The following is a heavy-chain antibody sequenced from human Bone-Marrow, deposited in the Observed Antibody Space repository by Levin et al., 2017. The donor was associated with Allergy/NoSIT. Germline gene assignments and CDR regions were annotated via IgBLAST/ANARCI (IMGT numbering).Heavy chain of an antibody. V-gene: IGHV3-30*18. CDR1: EFTFNRYG. J-gene: IGHJ4*02. CDR3: AKQQLLYTYFDA. Sequence: GGSLRLSCAASEFTFNRYGMHWVRQAPGKGLEWVATISYDGTNKYYAESVKGRFTVSRDNSVNTLYLQMNSLRDEDTAVYYCAKQQLLYTYFDAWGQGSLVTVSS. CDR2: ISYDGTNK. D-gene: IGHD5-24*01.